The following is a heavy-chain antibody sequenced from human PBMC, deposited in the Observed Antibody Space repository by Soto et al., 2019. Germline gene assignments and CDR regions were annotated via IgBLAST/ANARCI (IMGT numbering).Heavy chain of an antibody. Sequence: SMTVSCTASGGTFSIYAISWLRQAPGQGLEWMGGIIPIFGTANYAQKFQGRVTITADESTSTAYMELSSLRSEDTAVYYCARGTSFDYWGQGTLVTVSS. CDR3: ARGTSFDY. CDR2: IIPIFGTA. V-gene: IGHV1-69*01. CDR1: GGTFSIYA. J-gene: IGHJ4*02.